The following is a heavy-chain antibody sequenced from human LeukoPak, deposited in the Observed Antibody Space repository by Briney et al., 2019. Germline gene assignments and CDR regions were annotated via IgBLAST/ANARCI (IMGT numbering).Heavy chain of an antibody. D-gene: IGHD3-16*01. CDR1: GFTFSSYW. V-gene: IGHV3-23*01. CDR2: ITGGGGST. J-gene: IGHJ5*02. Sequence: GGSLRLSCAASGFTFSSYWMSWVRQAPGKGLEWVSGITGGGGSTYYAGSVKGRFTISRDNSKNTLYLQVNSLRAEDTAVYYCAKDDGLIMFSSWGQGTLVTVSS. CDR3: AKDDGLIMFSS.